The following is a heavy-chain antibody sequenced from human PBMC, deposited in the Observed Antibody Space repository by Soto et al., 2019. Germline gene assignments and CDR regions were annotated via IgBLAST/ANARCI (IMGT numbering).Heavy chain of an antibody. D-gene: IGHD7-27*01. CDR3: ARSLGSVALRGNWYFDL. V-gene: IGHV1-69*13. CDR1: GGTFSSYA. CDR2: IIPIFGTA. J-gene: IGHJ2*01. Sequence: SVKVSCKASGGTFSSYAISWVRQAPGQGLEWMGGIIPIFGTANYAQKFQGRVTITADESTSTAYMELSSLRSEDTAVYYCARSLGSVALRGNWYFDLWGRGTLVTVSS.